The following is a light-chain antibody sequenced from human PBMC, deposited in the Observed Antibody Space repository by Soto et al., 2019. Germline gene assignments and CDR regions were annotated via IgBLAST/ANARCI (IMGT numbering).Light chain of an antibody. CDR3: PSYKTSTTQGV. Sequence: QSALTQPASVSGSPGQSITISCTGTSSDVGGYNYVSWYQQHPGKAPKLMIYEVSNRPSGVSNRFSGSKSGNTASLTISGLRAGEGAVYSSPSYKTSTTQGVFGGGTTPTVL. J-gene: IGLJ3*02. CDR1: SSDVGGYNY. V-gene: IGLV2-14*01. CDR2: EVS.